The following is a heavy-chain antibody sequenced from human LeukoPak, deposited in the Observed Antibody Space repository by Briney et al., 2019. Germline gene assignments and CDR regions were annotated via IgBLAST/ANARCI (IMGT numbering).Heavy chain of an antibody. CDR3: ARGIWSARTVDYYLDY. Sequence: ASVKVSCKASGYTFINYAIHWVRQAPGQRFEWMGWINAGNGHTKYSQNFQGRVTITRDSSASTVYMELNSLTSEDTAVYYCARGIWSARTVDYYLDYWGQGTLVTVSS. CDR2: INAGNGHT. D-gene: IGHD2-21*01. CDR1: GYTFINYA. V-gene: IGHV1-3*01. J-gene: IGHJ4*02.